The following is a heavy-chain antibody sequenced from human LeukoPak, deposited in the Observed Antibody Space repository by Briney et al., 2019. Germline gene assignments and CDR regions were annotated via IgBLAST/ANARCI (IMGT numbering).Heavy chain of an antibody. V-gene: IGHV3-23*01. CDR3: AKSVYQVTFNWNDVGGSYYFDY. Sequence: QPGGSLRLSCAASGFTFSSYAMSWVRQAPGKGLEWVSAISGSGGSTYYADSVKGRFTISRDNSKNTLYLQMNSLRAEDTAVYYCAKSVYQVTFNWNDVGGSYYFDYWGQGTLVTVSS. CDR1: GFTFSSYA. CDR2: ISGSGGST. D-gene: IGHD1-1*01. J-gene: IGHJ4*02.